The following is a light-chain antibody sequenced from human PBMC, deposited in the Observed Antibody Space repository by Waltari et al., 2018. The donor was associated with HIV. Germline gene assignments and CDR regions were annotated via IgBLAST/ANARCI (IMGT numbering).Light chain of an antibody. Sequence: QSVLTQPPSASGTPGQRVTISCSGSRSNIGSNYVYWYQQLPGTAPKLLIYRNNERPSGVPDRFSGSKSGTSSSLAISGLRSEEEADYYCAAWDDTLSGPDFGTGTKVTVL. V-gene: IGLV1-47*01. CDR2: RNN. J-gene: IGLJ1*01. CDR3: AAWDDTLSGPD. CDR1: RSNIGSNY.